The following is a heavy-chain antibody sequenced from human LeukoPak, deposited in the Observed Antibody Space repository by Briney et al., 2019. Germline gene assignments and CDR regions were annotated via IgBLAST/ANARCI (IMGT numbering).Heavy chain of an antibody. CDR3: ARQQLIDFYYYYIDV. V-gene: IGHV3-48*03. J-gene: IGHJ6*03. CDR2: ISSSGSTI. CDR1: GFTLSSYE. D-gene: IGHD3-16*02. Sequence: GGSLRLSCTASGFTLSSYEMTWIRQAPGKGLEWVSYISSSGSTIYYADSVKGRFTISRDNAKNSLYLQMNSLRAEDTAFYYCARQQLIDFYYYYIDVWGKGTTVTVSS.